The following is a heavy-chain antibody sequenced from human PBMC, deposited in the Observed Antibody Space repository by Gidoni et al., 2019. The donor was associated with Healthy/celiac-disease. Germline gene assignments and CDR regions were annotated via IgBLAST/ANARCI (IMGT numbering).Heavy chain of an antibody. D-gene: IGHD2-21*02. CDR2: IFSNDEK. CDR3: AHAWGDCGGDCSSWNLFDP. J-gene: IGHJ5*02. CDR1: GFSLSNARMG. V-gene: IGHV2-26*01. Sequence: QVTLKESGPVLVKPTETLTLTCTVAGFSLSNARMGVSWIRQPPGKALEWLAHIFSNDEKSYSTSLKSRLTISKDTSKSQVVLTMTNMDPVDTATYYFAHAWGDCGGDCSSWNLFDPWCQGTLFTVSS.